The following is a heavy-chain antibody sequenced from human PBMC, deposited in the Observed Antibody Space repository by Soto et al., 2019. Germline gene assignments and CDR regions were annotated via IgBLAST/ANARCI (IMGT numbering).Heavy chain of an antibody. CDR3: AGDSGYVGYLFDY. CDR1: GGSFSGYY. V-gene: IGHV4-34*01. D-gene: IGHD5-12*01. J-gene: IGHJ4*02. Sequence: SETLSLTCAVYGGSFSGYYWSWIRQPPGKGLERIGEINHSGSTNYNPSLKSRVTISVDTSKNQFSLKLSSVTAADTAVYYCAGDSGYVGYLFDYWGQGTLVTVSS. CDR2: INHSGST.